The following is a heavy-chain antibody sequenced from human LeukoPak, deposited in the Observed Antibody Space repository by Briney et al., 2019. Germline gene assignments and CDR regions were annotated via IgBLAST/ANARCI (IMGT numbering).Heavy chain of an antibody. CDR2: INTNTGNP. CDR3: ARSTKYGDSYFDY. Sequence: RASVKVSCKASGYTFTSYDINWVRQAPGQGLEWMGWINTNTGNPTYAQGFTGRFVFSLDTSVSTAYLQISSLKAEDTAVYYCARSTKYGDSYFDYWGQGTLVTVSS. J-gene: IGHJ4*02. V-gene: IGHV7-4-1*02. D-gene: IGHD4-17*01. CDR1: GYTFTSYD.